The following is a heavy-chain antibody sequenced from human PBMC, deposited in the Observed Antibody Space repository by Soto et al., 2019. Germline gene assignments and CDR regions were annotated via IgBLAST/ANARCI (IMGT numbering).Heavy chain of an antibody. Sequence: SETLSLTCTVSGGSISSSSYYWGWIRQPPGKGLEWIGSIYYSGSTYYNPSLKSRVTISVDTSKNQFSLKLSSVTAADTAVYYCARHYYDSSGYIMGRDAFDIWSQGTMVT. CDR1: GGSISSSSYY. V-gene: IGHV4-39*01. D-gene: IGHD3-22*01. CDR3: ARHYYDSSGYIMGRDAFDI. CDR2: IYYSGST. J-gene: IGHJ3*02.